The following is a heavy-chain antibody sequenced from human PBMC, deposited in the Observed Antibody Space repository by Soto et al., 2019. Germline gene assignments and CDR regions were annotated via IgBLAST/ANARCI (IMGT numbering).Heavy chain of an antibody. Sequence: ASVKVSCKASGYTFTSYGISWVRQAPGQGLEWMGWISAYNGNTNYAQKLQGRVTMTTDTSTSTAYMELRSLRSDDTAVYYCARGMGPYGVFNDAFDIWGKGTMVTVAS. CDR2: ISAYNGNT. D-gene: IGHD4-17*01. V-gene: IGHV1-18*01. CDR3: ARGMGPYGVFNDAFDI. J-gene: IGHJ3*02. CDR1: GYTFTSYG.